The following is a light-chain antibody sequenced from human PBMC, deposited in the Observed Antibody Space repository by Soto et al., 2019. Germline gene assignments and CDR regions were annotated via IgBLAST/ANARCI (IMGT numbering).Light chain of an antibody. Sequence: DIQLTQSPSSLSASVGDRVTITCRASQSVTTYLNWYQQKPGKAPKLLISAASSLRDGVPSRFSGSGSGTVFTLTINSLHPEDFATYYCQQFYYYPHTFGQGTKLEVK. J-gene: IGKJ2*01. CDR3: QQFYYYPHT. V-gene: IGKV1-39*01. CDR1: QSVTTY. CDR2: AAS.